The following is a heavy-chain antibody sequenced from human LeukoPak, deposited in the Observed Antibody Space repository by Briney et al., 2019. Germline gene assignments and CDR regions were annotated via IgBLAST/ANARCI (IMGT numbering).Heavy chain of an antibody. V-gene: IGHV1-2*02. Sequence: ASVKVSCKASGYTFTTYYMHWVRQAPGQGLEWMGWINPNSGGTNYAQKFQGRVTMTRDTSISTAYMELSRLRSDDTAVYYCVSWDDFWSGYPYWGQGTLVTVSS. CDR3: VSWDDFWSGYPY. J-gene: IGHJ4*02. CDR1: GYTFTTYY. D-gene: IGHD3-3*01. CDR2: INPNSGGT.